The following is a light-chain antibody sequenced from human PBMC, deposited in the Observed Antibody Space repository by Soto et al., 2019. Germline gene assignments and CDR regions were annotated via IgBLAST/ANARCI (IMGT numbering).Light chain of an antibody. CDR2: AAS. Sequence: SHRLHTPNSLSASVGDRFTITCLASQSISSYLNWYQQKPGKAPKLLIYAASSLQSGVPSRFSGSGSGTDFTLTISSLQPEDFATYCCQLTDSPLRTFGQGTLLEIK. CDR3: QLTDSPLRT. J-gene: IGKJ5*01. CDR1: QSISSY. V-gene: IGKV1-39*01.